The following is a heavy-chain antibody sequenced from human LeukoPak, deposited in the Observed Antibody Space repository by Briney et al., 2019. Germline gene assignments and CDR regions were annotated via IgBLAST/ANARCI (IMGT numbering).Heavy chain of an antibody. CDR3: ASSATRGWYYSDY. CDR2: IDPSDSYT. Sequence: GESQKISCKGSGYTLTSYWISWVRQMPGKGLEWMGRIDPSDSYTNYSPSFQGHVTISADKSISTAYLQWSSLKASDTAMYYCASSATRGWYYSDYWGEGSPVTVSS. CDR1: GYTLTSYW. V-gene: IGHV5-10-1*01. D-gene: IGHD6-19*01. J-gene: IGHJ4*02.